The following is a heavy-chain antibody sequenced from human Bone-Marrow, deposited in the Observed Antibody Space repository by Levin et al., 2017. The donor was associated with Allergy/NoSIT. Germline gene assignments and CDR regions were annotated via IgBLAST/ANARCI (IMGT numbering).Heavy chain of an antibody. D-gene: IGHD3-16*01. CDR1: GLTFSTYW. V-gene: IGHV3-74*01. CDR2: INSDGSNT. Sequence: GGSLRLSCAASGLTFSTYWMHWVRQAPGKGLVWVSLINSDGSNTPYADSVKGRFTISRDNAKNTLYLQMDSLRAEDTGVYYCATGLIHAYEYWGQGTPVTVSS. J-gene: IGHJ4*02. CDR3: ATGLIHAYEY.